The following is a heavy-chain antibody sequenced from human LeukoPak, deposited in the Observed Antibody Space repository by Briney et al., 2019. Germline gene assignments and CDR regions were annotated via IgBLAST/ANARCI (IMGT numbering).Heavy chain of an antibody. Sequence: ASVKVSCKASGYTFTSYDINWVRQAAGQGLEWMGWMNPNSGNTGYAQKFQGRVTMTRNTSISTAYMELSSLRSEDTAVYYCAREGHGVDGYNEIQNWFDPWGQGTLVTVSS. CDR3: AREGHGVDGYNEIQNWFDP. CDR2: MNPNSGNT. V-gene: IGHV1-8*01. J-gene: IGHJ5*02. D-gene: IGHD5-24*01. CDR1: GYTFTSYD.